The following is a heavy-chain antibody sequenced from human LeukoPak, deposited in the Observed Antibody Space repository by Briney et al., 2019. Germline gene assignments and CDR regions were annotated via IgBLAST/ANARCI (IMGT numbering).Heavy chain of an antibody. V-gene: IGHV4-38-2*01. CDR3: ARVLGSLGVPAANWFDP. Sequence: SETLSLTCAVSGYSISSGYYWGWIRQPPGKGLEWIGSIYHSGSTYYNPSLKSRVTISVDTSKNQFSLKLSSVTAADTAVYYCARVLGSLGVPAANWFDPWGQGTLVTVSS. CDR2: IYHSGST. D-gene: IGHD2-2*01. CDR1: GYSISSGYY. J-gene: IGHJ5*02.